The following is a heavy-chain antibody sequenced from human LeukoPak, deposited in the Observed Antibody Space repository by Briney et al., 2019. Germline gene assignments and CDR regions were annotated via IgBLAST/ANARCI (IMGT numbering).Heavy chain of an antibody. V-gene: IGHV6-1*01. CDR1: GDSVSSNSAA. J-gene: IGHJ5*02. Sequence: SQTLSLTCAISGDSVSSNSAAWNWIRQSPLRGLEWLGRTYYRSKWYNDYAVSVKSRIIINSDTSKNQFSLQLNSVTPEDTAVYYCAMAVAGRSCFDPWGQGTLVTVSS. D-gene: IGHD6-19*01. CDR2: TYYRSKWYN. CDR3: AMAVAGRSCFDP.